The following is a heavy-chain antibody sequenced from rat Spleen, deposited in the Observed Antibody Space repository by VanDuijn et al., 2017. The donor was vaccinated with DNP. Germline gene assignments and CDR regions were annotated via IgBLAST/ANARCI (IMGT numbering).Heavy chain of an antibody. CDR1: GFNFNDYW. CDR2: ISASGGST. V-gene: IGHV5-25*01. D-gene: IGHD1-5*01. CDR3: VRQGRDNSAYWYFDF. Sequence: EVKLVESGGGLVQPGRSLKLSCAASGFNFNDYWMGWVRQTPKKGLEWVASISASGGSTSYRDSVKGRFTISRDNAKSILYLQMDSLRSEDTATYYGVRQGRDNSAYWYFDFWGPGTMVTVSS. J-gene: IGHJ1*01.